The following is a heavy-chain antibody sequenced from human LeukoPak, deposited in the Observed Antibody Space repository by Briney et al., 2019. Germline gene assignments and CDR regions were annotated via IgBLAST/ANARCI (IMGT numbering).Heavy chain of an antibody. J-gene: IGHJ4*02. Sequence: GRSLRLSCAASGFTFDDYAMHWVRQAPGKGLEWVSGISWNSGSIGYADSVKGRFTISRDNAKNSLYLQMNSLRAEDTAVYYCARAKVDTIFGVIDYWGQGTLVTVSS. D-gene: IGHD3-3*01. V-gene: IGHV3-9*01. CDR1: GFTFDDYA. CDR2: ISWNSGSI. CDR3: ARAKVDTIFGVIDY.